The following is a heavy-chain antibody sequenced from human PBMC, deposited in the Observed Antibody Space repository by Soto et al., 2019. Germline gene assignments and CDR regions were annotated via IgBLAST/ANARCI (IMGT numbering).Heavy chain of an antibody. V-gene: IGHV3-48*03. Sequence: PGGSLRLSCAASGFTFSSYEMNWVRQAPGKGLEWVSYISSSGSTIYYADSVKGRFTISRGNAKNSLYLQMNSLRAEDTAVYYCVFGGPGFGELLYDLDYYYGMDVWGQGTTVTVSS. CDR3: VFGGPGFGELLYDLDYYYGMDV. J-gene: IGHJ6*02. CDR2: ISSSGSTI. D-gene: IGHD3-10*01. CDR1: GFTFSSYE.